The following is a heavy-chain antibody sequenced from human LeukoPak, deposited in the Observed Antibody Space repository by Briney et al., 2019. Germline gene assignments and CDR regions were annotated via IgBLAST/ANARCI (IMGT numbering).Heavy chain of an antibody. D-gene: IGHD2-15*01. V-gene: IGHV3-30-3*01. Sequence: GGSLRLSCAASGFTFSSYAMHWVRQAPGKGLEWVAVKSYDGSNKYYADSVKGRFTISRDNSKNTLYLQMNSLRAEDTAVYYCARAPSKGGLDAFDIWGQGTMVTVSS. CDR3: ARAPSKGGLDAFDI. J-gene: IGHJ3*02. CDR2: KSYDGSNK. CDR1: GFTFSSYA.